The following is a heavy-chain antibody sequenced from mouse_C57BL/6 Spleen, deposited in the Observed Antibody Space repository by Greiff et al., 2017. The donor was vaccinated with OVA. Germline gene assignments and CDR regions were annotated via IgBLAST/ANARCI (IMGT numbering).Heavy chain of an antibody. D-gene: IGHD2-5*01. V-gene: IGHV3-8*01. J-gene: IGHJ4*01. Sequence: EVHLVESGPGLAKPSQTLSLTCSVTGYSITSDYWNWIRKFPGNKLEYMGYISYSGSTYYNPSLKSRISITRDTSKNQYYLQLNSVTTEDTATYYCARRAYYSNYGGAMDYWGQGTSVTVSS. CDR3: ARRAYYSNYGGAMDY. CDR1: GYSITSDY. CDR2: ISYSGST.